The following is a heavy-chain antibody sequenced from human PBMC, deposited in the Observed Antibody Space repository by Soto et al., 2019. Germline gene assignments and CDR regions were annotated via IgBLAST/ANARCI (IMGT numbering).Heavy chain of an antibody. CDR2: IYWDDDK. V-gene: IGHV2-5*02. D-gene: IGHD3-9*01. CDR3: AHRLARGATGLYFQH. CDR1: GLSLSTSGVA. Sequence: QITLKESGPTLVKPTQTLTLTCTFSGLSLSTSGVAVGWIRQPPGKALEWLALIYWDDDKRYSPSLKSRLTSTKDTSKTQVVLTMTNMDPVDTSTYYCAHRLARGATGLYFQHWGQGTPVTVSS. J-gene: IGHJ1*01.